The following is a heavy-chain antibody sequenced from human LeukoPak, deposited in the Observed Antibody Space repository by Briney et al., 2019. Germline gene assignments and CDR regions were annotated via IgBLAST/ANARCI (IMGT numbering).Heavy chain of an antibody. J-gene: IGHJ3*02. CDR2: INPDSGDS. V-gene: IGHV1-2*02. CDR1: GYAFTGYY. CDR3: ARDRNNWNDDAFDI. D-gene: IGHD1-1*01. Sequence: GASVKVSCKTSGYAFTGYYMHWVRQAPGQGLEWMGWINPDSGDSKYSQKFQVRVTMTRDTSISTAYMELYGLRSDDTAVYYCARDRNNWNDDAFDIWGQGTMVTVSS.